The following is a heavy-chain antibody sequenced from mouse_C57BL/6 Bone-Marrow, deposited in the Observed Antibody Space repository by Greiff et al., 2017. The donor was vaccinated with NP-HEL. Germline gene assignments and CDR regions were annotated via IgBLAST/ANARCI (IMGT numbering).Heavy chain of an antibody. D-gene: IGHD3-3*01. J-gene: IGHJ4*01. CDR3: ARGGRLYAMDY. CDR2: ISSGSSTI. Sequence: EVHLVESGGGLVKPGGSLKLSCAASGFTFSDYGMHWVRQAPEKGLEWVAYISSGSSTIYYADTVKGRFTISRDNAKNTLFLQMTSLRSEDTAMYYCARGGRLYAMDYWGQGTSVTVSS. CDR1: GFTFSDYG. V-gene: IGHV5-17*01.